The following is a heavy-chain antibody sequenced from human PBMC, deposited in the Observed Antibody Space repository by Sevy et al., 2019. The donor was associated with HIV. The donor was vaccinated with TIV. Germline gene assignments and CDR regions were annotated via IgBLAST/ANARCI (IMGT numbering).Heavy chain of an antibody. Sequence: GGSLRLSCAASGFTFSKYSMSWVRQPPGKGLEWVSTLSFGCGEINYADSVKGQFTISRVNSKISVYLEMNNLRPEYTAVYYSASGGCTNAHDYWGHGTLVTVSS. CDR3: ASGGCTNAHDY. V-gene: IGHV3-23*01. J-gene: IGHJ4*01. D-gene: IGHD2-8*01. CDR1: GFTFSKYS. CDR2: LSFGCGEI.